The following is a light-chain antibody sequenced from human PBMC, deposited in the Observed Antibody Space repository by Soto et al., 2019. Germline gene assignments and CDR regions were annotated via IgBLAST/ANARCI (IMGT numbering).Light chain of an antibody. V-gene: IGKV3-15*01. CDR3: QQFFRIPLT. Sequence: ERVMTQSPATLSVSPGERATLSCRASQSVSSNLAWYQQKPGQAPRLLIYGASTRATGIPARFSGSGSGTEFTLTISSLQSEDVAVYYCQQFFRIPLTFGGGTKVEIK. J-gene: IGKJ4*01. CDR2: GAS. CDR1: QSVSSN.